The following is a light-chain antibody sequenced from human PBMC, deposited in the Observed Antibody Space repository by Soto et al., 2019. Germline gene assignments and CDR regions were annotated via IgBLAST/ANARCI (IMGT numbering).Light chain of an antibody. CDR1: SGSVSTNYY. CDR2: STN. J-gene: IGLJ3*02. Sequence: QAVVTQEPSFSVSPGGTVTLTCGLSSGSVSTNYYPSWYQQTPGQAPRTLIYSTNTRSSGVPDRFXGSILGNKAXLTITGAQADDESDYYCVLYMGSGIWVFGGGTKLTVL. CDR3: VLYMGSGIWV. V-gene: IGLV8-61*01.